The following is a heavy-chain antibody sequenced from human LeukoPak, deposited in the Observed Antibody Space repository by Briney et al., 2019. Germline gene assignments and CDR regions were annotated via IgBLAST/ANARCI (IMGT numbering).Heavy chain of an antibody. CDR1: GGPINNHY. Sequence: PSETLSLTCTVSGGPINNHYWSWIRQPPGKGLEWIGYIYYSGDTNYNPSLKSRGTLSVDTSKNQFSLKLGSVTAADTAVYYCARQPYMLGAYYFDYWGQGTLVTVSS. CDR3: ARQPYMLGAYYFDY. D-gene: IGHD1-26*01. J-gene: IGHJ4*02. V-gene: IGHV4-59*08. CDR2: IYYSGDT.